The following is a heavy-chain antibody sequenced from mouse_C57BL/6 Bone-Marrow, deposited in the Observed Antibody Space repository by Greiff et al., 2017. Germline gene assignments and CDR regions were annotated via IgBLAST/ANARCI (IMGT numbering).Heavy chain of an antibody. CDR1: GYTFTSYW. V-gene: IGHV1-53*01. D-gene: IGHD2-3*01. CDR2: INPSNGGT. CDR3: ARLLDGSFAY. Sequence: QVQLQQPGTELVKPGASVKLSCKASGYTFTSYWMHWVKQRPGQGLEWIGNINPSNGGTNYNEKFKSKATLTVDKSSSSLTSEDSAVYYCARLLDGSFAYWGQGTLVTVSA. J-gene: IGHJ3*01.